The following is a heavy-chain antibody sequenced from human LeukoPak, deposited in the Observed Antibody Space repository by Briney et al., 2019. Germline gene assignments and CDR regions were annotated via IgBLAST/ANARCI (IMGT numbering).Heavy chain of an antibody. CDR2: ISYSENT. J-gene: IGHJ4*02. CDR3: TRQEVGTTMVY. D-gene: IGHD5-18*01. CDR1: GGSIRSSSFY. Sequence: PSETLSLTCTVSGGSIRSSSFYWVGIRQPPGKGLEWIGTISYSENTYYNPSLKSRITISVDTSQYQISLKLSSVTAADTAVYYCTRQEVGTTMVYWGQGTLVTVSS. V-gene: IGHV4-39*01.